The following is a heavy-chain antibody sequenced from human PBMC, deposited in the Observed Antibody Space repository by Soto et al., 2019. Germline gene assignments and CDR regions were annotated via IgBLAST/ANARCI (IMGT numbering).Heavy chain of an antibody. CDR2: IIPILGIA. CDR1: GGTFSSYT. D-gene: IGHD2-15*01. V-gene: IGHV1-69*02. Sequence: QVQLGQSGAEVKKPGSSVKVSCKASGGTFSSYTISWVRQAPGQGLEWMGRIIPILGIANYAQKFQGRVTITADKSTSTAYMELSSLRSEDTAVYYCARGRRVVVAATPFDYWGQGTLVTVSS. CDR3: ARGRRVVVAATPFDY. J-gene: IGHJ4*02.